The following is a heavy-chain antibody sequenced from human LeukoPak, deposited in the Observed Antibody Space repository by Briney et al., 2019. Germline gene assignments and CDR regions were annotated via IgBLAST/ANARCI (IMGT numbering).Heavy chain of an antibody. D-gene: IGHD3-22*01. CDR3: ARDFDDINGDYYYIPDF. Sequence: PGGSLRLSCVASGFKLSRNGMHWVRQAPGKGLEWVAFMRYDATKAFYGDSVRGRFTISRDDSKNTLYLQMNNLRHEDSAAYFCARDFDDINGDYYYIPDFWGQGVLVTVSS. J-gene: IGHJ4*02. CDR2: MRYDATKA. V-gene: IGHV3-30*02. CDR1: GFKLSRNG.